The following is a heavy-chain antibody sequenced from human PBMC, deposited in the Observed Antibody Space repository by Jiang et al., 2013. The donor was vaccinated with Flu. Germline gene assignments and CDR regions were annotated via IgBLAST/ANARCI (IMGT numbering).Heavy chain of an antibody. J-gene: IGHJ3*02. V-gene: IGHV3-33*01. Sequence: VQLVESGGGVVQPGRSLRLSCTASGFSFTTYGMHWVRQAPGKGLEWVAIIGYDGNNKYYGDSVKGRFTISRDNSKNTLYLQMNSLRAGDTAIYYCARGADPTLYDILTGQNRRGHFDMWGHGTTVTVSS. CDR1: GFSFTTYG. D-gene: IGHD3-9*01. CDR2: IGYDGNNK. CDR3: ARGADPTLYDILTGQNRRGHFDM.